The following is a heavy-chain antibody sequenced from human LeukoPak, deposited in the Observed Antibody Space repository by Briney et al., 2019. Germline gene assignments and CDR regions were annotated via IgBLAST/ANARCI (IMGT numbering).Heavy chain of an antibody. CDR1: GLTFGDYA. CDR2: ISSSGRDT. V-gene: IGHV3-23*01. CDR3: ANSVSSYRKRFDY. J-gene: IGHJ4*02. Sequence: GGSLRLSCAASGLTFGDYAMSWVRQAPGKGLEWVSTISSSGRDTYYADSVKGRFIISRDNSKNTLYLQMNSLRAEDTAVYYCANSVSSYRKRFDYWGQGTLVAVSS. D-gene: IGHD1-14*01.